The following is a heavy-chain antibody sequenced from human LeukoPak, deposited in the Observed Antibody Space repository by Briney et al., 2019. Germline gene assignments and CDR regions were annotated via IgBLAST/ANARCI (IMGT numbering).Heavy chain of an antibody. Sequence: ASVKVSCKASGYTFTCYYMHWVRQAPGQGLEWMGWINPNSGGTNYAQKFQGRVTMTRDTSISTAYMELSRLRSDDTAVYYCAREENCGGDCYSNNWFDPWGQGALVTVSS. J-gene: IGHJ5*02. CDR1: GYTFTCYY. V-gene: IGHV1-2*02. D-gene: IGHD2-21*01. CDR2: INPNSGGT. CDR3: AREENCGGDCYSNNWFDP.